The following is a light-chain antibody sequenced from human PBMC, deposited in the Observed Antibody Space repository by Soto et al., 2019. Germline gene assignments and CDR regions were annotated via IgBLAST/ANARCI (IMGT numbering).Light chain of an antibody. Sequence: QSVLTQPASVSGSPGQSVTISYTGTSSDVGSYNLVSWYQQHPGKAPKLMIYEGSKRPSGVSNRFSGSKSGNTDSLTISGLQAEDEADYYCCSYAGSSTYVFGTGTKVTV. CDR3: CSYAGSSTYV. J-gene: IGLJ1*01. CDR1: SSDVGSYNL. CDR2: EGS. V-gene: IGLV2-23*01.